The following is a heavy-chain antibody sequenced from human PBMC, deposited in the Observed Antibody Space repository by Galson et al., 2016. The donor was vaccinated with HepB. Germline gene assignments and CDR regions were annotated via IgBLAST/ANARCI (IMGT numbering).Heavy chain of an antibody. Sequence: SLRLSCAASGFTFSIHDMHWVRQVTGKGLEWVSAIETAGDTYYADSVKGRFTISRDNAKHSLFLQMNSLRAEDTAVYYCARAHTADYGDDLWFYKAMDVWGKGTTVTVSS. D-gene: IGHD4-17*01. CDR1: GFTFSIHD. J-gene: IGHJ6*04. CDR2: IETAGDT. V-gene: IGHV3-13*01. CDR3: ARAHTADYGDDLWFYKAMDV.